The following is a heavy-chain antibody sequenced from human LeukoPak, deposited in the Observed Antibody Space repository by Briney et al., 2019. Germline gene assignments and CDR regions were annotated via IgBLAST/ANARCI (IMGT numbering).Heavy chain of an antibody. V-gene: IGHV1-8*01. Sequence: ASVKVSCEASGYTFTTYDINWVRQAAGQGLEWMGWMNPNSGNTGNAQKFQGRVTMTEDTSTDTAYMELSSLRSEDTAVYYCAIDVGELLTYWGQGTLVTVSS. CDR2: MNPNSGNT. D-gene: IGHD1-26*01. CDR1: GYTFTTYD. CDR3: AIDVGELLTY. J-gene: IGHJ4*02.